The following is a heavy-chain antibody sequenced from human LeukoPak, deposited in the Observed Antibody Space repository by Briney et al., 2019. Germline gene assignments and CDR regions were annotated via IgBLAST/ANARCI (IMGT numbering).Heavy chain of an antibody. V-gene: IGHV3-21*01. J-gene: IGHJ4*02. CDR3: ARGAYCSSTSCYLFDY. D-gene: IGHD2-2*01. Sequence: GGSLRLSCAPSGFTFSSYSMNWVRQAPGNGLEWVSSISSSSSYIYYADSVKGRFTISRDNAKTSLYLQMNSLRAEDTAVYYCARGAYCSSTSCYLFDYWGQGTLVTVSS. CDR2: ISSSSSYI. CDR1: GFTFSSYS.